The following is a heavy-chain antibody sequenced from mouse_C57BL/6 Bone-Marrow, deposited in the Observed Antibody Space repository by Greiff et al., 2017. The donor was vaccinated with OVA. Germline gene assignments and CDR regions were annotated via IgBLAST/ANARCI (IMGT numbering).Heavy chain of an antibody. Sequence: QVQLQQSGAELVRPGASVTLSCKASGYTFTDYEMHWVKQTPVHGLEWIGAIDPETGGTAYNQKFKGKAILTADKSSSTAYMELRSLTSEDSAVYYCTRPRLYFDYWGQGTTLTVSS. CDR3: TRPRLYFDY. CDR2: IDPETGGT. V-gene: IGHV1-15*01. J-gene: IGHJ2*01. CDR1: GYTFTDYE.